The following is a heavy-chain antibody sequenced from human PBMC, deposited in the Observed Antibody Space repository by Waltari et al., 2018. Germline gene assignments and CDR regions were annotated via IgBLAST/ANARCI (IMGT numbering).Heavy chain of an antibody. CDR1: GFTFSRHA. CDR2: ISSDGSNQ. J-gene: IGHJ4*02. CDR3: VREHSNFESGRLDY. V-gene: IGHV3-30*03. D-gene: IGHD3-3*01. Sequence: QVQLVESGGGVVQPGKSLRLSCVASGFTFSRHALHWVRQAPGKGLEWVAIISSDGSNQYYGDSVEGRVTMSRGDSKHTMYLHMNSLRPEDTAVYYCVREHSNFESGRLDYWGQGTLVIVSS.